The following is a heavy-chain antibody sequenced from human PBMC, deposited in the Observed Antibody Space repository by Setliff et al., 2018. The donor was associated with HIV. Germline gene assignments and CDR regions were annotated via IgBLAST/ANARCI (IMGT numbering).Heavy chain of an antibody. CDR1: GLTFTNYW. Sequence: HPGGSLRLSCVASGLTFTNYWMHWVRQVPGKGLVWVSRINVDGSTTKYADPVKGRFTISRENAKNSLYLQMNSLTAGDTAVYYCARASRGGYYDSSAYAYWGQGTLVTVSS. J-gene: IGHJ4*02. V-gene: IGHV3-74*01. CDR2: INVDGSTT. D-gene: IGHD3-22*01. CDR3: ARASRGGYYDSSAYAY.